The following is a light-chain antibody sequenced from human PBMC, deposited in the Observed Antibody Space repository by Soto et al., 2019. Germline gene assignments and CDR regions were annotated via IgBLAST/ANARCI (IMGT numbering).Light chain of an antibody. CDR1: SSDVGGYNY. J-gene: IGLJ1*01. Sequence: QSALTQPASVSGSPGQSITISCTGTSSDVGGYNYVSWYPQHPGKAPKLMIYEGSTRPSGVSNRFSGSKSGNTASLTISGLQAEDEADYYCSSYTSTSTLYVFGTGTKLTVL. V-gene: IGLV2-14*01. CDR2: EGS. CDR3: SSYTSTSTLYV.